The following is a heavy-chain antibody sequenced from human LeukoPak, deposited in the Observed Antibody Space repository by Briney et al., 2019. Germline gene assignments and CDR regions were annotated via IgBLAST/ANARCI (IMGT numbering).Heavy chain of an antibody. V-gene: IGHV4-34*01. J-gene: IGHJ5*02. Sequence: SETLSLTCAVYGGSFSGYYWSWIRQPPGKGLEWIGEINHSGSTNYNPSLKSRVTISVDTSKNQFSLKLSSVTAADTAVYCCARGRRYSSNGRGFDPWGQGTLVTVSS. CDR2: INHSGST. CDR1: GGSFSGYY. D-gene: IGHD6-13*01. CDR3: ARGRRYSSNGRGFDP.